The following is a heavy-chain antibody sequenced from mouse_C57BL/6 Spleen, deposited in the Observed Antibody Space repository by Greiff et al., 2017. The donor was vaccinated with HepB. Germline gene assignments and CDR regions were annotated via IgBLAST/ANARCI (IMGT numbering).Heavy chain of an antibody. Sequence: QVQLKESGPGLVQPSQSLSITCTVSGFSLTSYGVHWVRQSPGKGLEWLGVIWSGGSTDYNAAFISRLSISKDNSKSQVFFKMNSLQADDTAIYYCARTPDYYGSSRGYYFDYWGQGTTLTVSS. V-gene: IGHV2-2*01. D-gene: IGHD1-1*01. CDR1: GFSLTSYG. CDR2: IWSGGST. J-gene: IGHJ2*01. CDR3: ARTPDYYGSSRGYYFDY.